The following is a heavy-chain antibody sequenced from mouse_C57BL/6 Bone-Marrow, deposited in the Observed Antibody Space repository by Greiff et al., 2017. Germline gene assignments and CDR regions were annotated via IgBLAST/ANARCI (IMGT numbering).Heavy chain of an antibody. J-gene: IGHJ4*01. CDR3: TRIKLRTTLVESYYARDY. CDR2: IDPETGGT. D-gene: IGHD1-1*01. Sequence: QVQLQQSGAELVRPGASVTLSCKASGYTFTDYEMHWVKQTPVHGLEWIGAIDPETGGTAYNQKFKGKAILTVDKSSSTAYMELRSLTSEDSVVYNCTRIKLRTTLVESYYARDYWGQGTSVTVSS. V-gene: IGHV1-15*01. CDR1: GYTFTDYE.